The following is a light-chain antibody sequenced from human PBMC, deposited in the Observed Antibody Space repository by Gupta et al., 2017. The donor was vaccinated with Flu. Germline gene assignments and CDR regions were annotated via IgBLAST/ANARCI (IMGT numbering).Light chain of an antibody. CDR1: QGISSY. CDR2: DVS. Sequence: DIKLTQSPSFLSASVGDRVTITCRASQGISSYFAWYQQKPGKAPKLLIYDVSTLESGVPSSFSGSGSGTEFTLTISSLQPEDFATYYCQQIHTYPVTFGGGTKVETK. V-gene: IGKV1-9*01. J-gene: IGKJ4*01. CDR3: QQIHTYPVT.